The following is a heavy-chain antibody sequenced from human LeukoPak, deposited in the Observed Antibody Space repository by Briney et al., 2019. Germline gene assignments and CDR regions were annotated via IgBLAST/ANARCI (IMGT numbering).Heavy chain of an antibody. J-gene: IGHJ4*02. CDR3: ARVMYYFDY. Sequence: NPSETLSLTCAVYGGSFSGYYWSWIGQPPGKGLEWIGEINHSGSTNYNPSLKSRVTISVDTSKNQFSLRLSSMTAADTAVYYCARVMYYFDYWGQGTLVTVSS. CDR2: INHSGST. V-gene: IGHV4-34*01. CDR1: GGSFSGYY.